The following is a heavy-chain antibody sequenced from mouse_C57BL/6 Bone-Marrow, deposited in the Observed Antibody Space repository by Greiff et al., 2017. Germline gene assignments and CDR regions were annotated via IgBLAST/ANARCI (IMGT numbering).Heavy chain of an antibody. V-gene: IGHV1-50*01. Sequence: QVQLKQPGAELVKPGASVKLSCKASGYTFPSYWMQWVKQRPGQGLEWIGEIDPSDSYTNYNQKFKGKATLTVDTSSSTAYMQLSSLTSEDSAVYYCAIYDYGAYWGQGTLVTVSA. J-gene: IGHJ3*01. D-gene: IGHD2-4*01. CDR3: AIYDYGAY. CDR2: IDPSDSYT. CDR1: GYTFPSYW.